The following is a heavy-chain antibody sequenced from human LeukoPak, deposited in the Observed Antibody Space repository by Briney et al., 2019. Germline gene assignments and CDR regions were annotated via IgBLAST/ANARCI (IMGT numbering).Heavy chain of an antibody. CDR2: TYYRSKWYN. Sequence: SQTPSLTCAISGDSVSSNSAAWNWIRQSPSRGLEWLGRTYYRSKWYNDYAVSVKSRITINPDTSKDQFSLQLNSVTPEDTAVYYCARDPNSGWQPNNWFDPWGQGTLVTVSS. D-gene: IGHD6-19*01. CDR1: GDSVSSNSAA. V-gene: IGHV6-1*01. J-gene: IGHJ5*02. CDR3: ARDPNSGWQPNNWFDP.